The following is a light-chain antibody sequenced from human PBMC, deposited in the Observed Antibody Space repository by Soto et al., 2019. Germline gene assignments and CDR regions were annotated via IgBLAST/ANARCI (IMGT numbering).Light chain of an antibody. J-gene: IGKJ1*01. CDR1: QSVSLS. CDR2: GAS. Sequence: ERVLTQAAAALSVSIGDSATLSCRASQSVSLSLAWYQMRPGQPPRLLIYGASTRATDIPARFSGSGSGTDFPITISCLQSEDFAVYFCQQYHLWPSSTFGHGTKV. V-gene: IGKV3-15*01. CDR3: QQYHLWPSST.